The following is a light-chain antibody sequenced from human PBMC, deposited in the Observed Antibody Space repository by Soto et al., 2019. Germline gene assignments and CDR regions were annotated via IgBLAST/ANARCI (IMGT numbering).Light chain of an antibody. CDR2: EVN. CDR3: SSSTSTNTVL. J-gene: IGLJ2*01. CDR1: SSDIGGYNY. V-gene: IGLV2-14*01. Sequence: QSALTQPASVSESPGQSITISCTGTSSDIGGYNYVSWYQQHPGKAPKLMIYEVNYRPSGVSNRFSGSKSGNTASLTISGLQAEDEADYYCSSSTSTNTVLFGGGTKLTVL.